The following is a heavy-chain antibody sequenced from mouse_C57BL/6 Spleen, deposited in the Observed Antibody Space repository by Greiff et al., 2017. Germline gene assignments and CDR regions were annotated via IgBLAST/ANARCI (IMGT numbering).Heavy chain of an antibody. CDR1: GYTFTSYG. D-gene: IGHD2-1*01. V-gene: IGHV1-81*01. CDR3: AGWDGNYLDY. Sequence: VQLQQSGAELARPGASVKLSCKASGYTFTSYGISWVKQRTGQGLEWIGEIYPRSGNTYYNEKFKGKATLTADKSSSTAYMELRSLTSEDSAVYFCAGWDGNYLDYWGQGTTLTVSS. CDR2: IYPRSGNT. J-gene: IGHJ2*01.